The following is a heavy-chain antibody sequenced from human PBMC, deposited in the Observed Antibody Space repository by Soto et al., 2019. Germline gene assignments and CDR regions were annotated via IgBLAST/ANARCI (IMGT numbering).Heavy chain of an antibody. CDR2: IYHSGST. V-gene: IGHV4-30-2*01. CDR1: GGSISSGGYS. CDR3: VGLPWVDYGSIFDP. Sequence: SETLSLTCAVSGGSISSGGYSWSWIRQPPGKGLEWIGYIYHSGSTYYNPSLKSRVTISVDRSKNQFSLKLSSVTAADTAVYYCVGLPWVDYGSIFDPWGQGTLVTVSS. J-gene: IGHJ5*02. D-gene: IGHD3-22*01.